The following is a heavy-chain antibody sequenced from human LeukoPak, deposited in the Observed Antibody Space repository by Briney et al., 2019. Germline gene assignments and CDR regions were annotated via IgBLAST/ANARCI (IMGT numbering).Heavy chain of an antibody. Sequence: GGSLRLSCAASGFTFSDYTMNWVRQAPGKGLEWVSYISSSSSYIYYADSVKGRFTISRDNAKNSLYLQMNSLRAEDTAVYYCARDSAAEYYDSSTYNSLFDYWGQGTLVSVSS. J-gene: IGHJ4*02. CDR3: ARDSAAEYYDSSTYNSLFDY. CDR2: ISSSSSYI. V-gene: IGHV3-21*01. CDR1: GFTFSDYT. D-gene: IGHD3-22*01.